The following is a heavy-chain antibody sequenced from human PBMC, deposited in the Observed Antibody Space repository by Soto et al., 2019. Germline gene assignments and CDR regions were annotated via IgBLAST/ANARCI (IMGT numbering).Heavy chain of an antibody. CDR2: IIDSGGST. CDR1: GFTFSSCA. Sequence: GGSLRLSCAASGFTFSSCAMGWVRQAPGKGLEWVSDIIDSGGSTYYADSVKGRFTISRDNSKRTLYLQMNSLRAEDTALYYFVKGRSNYYYSFDVWGQGTTVSV. CDR3: VKGRSNYYYSFDV. V-gene: IGHV3-23*01. J-gene: IGHJ6*02.